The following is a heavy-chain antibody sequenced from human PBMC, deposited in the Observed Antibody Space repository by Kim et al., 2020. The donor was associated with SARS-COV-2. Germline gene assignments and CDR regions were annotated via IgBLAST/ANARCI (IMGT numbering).Heavy chain of an antibody. Sequence: GGSLRLSCAASGFTFSSYDMHWVRQAPGKGLEWVAVISYDGSIKYYADSVKGRFTISRDNSKNTLYLQMNSLRAEDTAVYYCAKDSSPDEYDCSMPLGYYYYYGMDVWGQGTTVTVSS. D-gene: IGHD3-3*01. V-gene: IGHV3-30*18. CDR2: ISYDGSIK. CDR3: AKDSSPDEYDCSMPLGYYYYYGMDV. J-gene: IGHJ6*02. CDR1: GFTFSSYD.